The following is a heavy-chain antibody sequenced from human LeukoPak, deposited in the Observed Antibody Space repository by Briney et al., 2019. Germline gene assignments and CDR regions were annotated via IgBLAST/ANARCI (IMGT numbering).Heavy chain of an antibody. J-gene: IGHJ1*01. V-gene: IGHV1-2*06. Sequence: ASVKVSCKASGYTFTGYYMHWVRQAPGQGLEWIGRINPNSGGTSYAQKFQGRVTVTRDTSISTAYMELSRLRSDDTAVYYCARDLYYYDSSGYVEYFQHWGQGTLVTVSS. CDR2: INPNSGGT. CDR3: ARDLYYYDSSGYVEYFQH. D-gene: IGHD3-22*01. CDR1: GYTFTGYY.